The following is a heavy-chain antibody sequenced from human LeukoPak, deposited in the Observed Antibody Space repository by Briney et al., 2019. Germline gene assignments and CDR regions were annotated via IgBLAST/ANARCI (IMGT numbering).Heavy chain of an antibody. D-gene: IGHD3-10*01. Sequence: ASVKVSCKASGYTFTSYDINWVRQATGQGLEWMGWMNPNSGNTGYAQKFQGRVTMTRNTSISTAYMELSSLRSEDTAVYYCARDFDGSGKVGFDPWGQGTLVTVSS. CDR1: GYTFTSYD. CDR3: ARDFDGSGKVGFDP. CDR2: MNPNSGNT. J-gene: IGHJ5*02. V-gene: IGHV1-8*01.